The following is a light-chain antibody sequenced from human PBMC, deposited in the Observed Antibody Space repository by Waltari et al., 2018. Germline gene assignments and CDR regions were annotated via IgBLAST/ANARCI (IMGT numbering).Light chain of an antibody. V-gene: IGKV3-20*01. J-gene: IGKJ4*01. CDR2: GAS. CDR1: QSVSSSY. CDR3: QQYGSAPLP. Sequence: ETVLTPSPGTMSLSLGERATLTCRASQSVSSSYLAWYQQKPGQATRLLIYGASSRATGIPDRFSGSGSGTDFTLTISRLGPEDFAVYYCQQYGSAPLPFGGGTKVEIK.